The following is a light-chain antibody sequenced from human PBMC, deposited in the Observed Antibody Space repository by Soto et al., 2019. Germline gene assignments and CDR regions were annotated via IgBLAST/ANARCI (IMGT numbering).Light chain of an antibody. CDR1: QDIRTS. Sequence: DIQMTQSPSSLSASVGARVSITCQASQDIRTSLSWFQQKAGRAPKLPIYGASNLETGVPSRFRGSGSGRDFTFTISSLQPEDIATYYCQHYDNLPPFTFGPGTKVDIK. V-gene: IGKV1-33*01. CDR3: QHYDNLPPFT. J-gene: IGKJ3*01. CDR2: GAS.